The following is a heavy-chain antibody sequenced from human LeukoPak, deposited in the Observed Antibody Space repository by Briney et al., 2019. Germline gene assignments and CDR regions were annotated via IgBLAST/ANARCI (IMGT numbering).Heavy chain of an antibody. CDR3: ATEPREFSY. CDR2: ISYDGSNK. Sequence: PGGSLRLSCAASGFTFSSYAMHWVRQAPGKGLEWVAVISYDGSNKYYADSVKGRFTISRDNSKNTLYLQMNSLRAEGTAVYYCATEPREFSYWGQGTLVTVSS. D-gene: IGHD1-14*01. CDR1: GFTFSSYA. V-gene: IGHV3-30-3*01. J-gene: IGHJ4*02.